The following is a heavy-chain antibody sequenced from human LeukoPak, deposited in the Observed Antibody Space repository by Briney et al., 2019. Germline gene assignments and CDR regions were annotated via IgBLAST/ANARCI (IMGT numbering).Heavy chain of an antibody. D-gene: IGHD6-19*01. J-gene: IGHJ4*02. CDR3: ARVWGAVAGQKPYYFDY. CDR1: GGSFRGYY. V-gene: IGHV4-34*01. Sequence: PSETLSLTCAVYGGSFRGYYWSWIRLPPGKGLEWIGEINHSGSTNYNPSLKSRVTISVDTSKNQFSLKLSSVTAADTAVYYCARVWGAVAGQKPYYFDYWGQGTLVTVSS. CDR2: INHSGST.